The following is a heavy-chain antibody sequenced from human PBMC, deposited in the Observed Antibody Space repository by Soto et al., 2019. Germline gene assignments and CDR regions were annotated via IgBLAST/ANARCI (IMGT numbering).Heavy chain of an antibody. CDR1: GYTLTELS. D-gene: IGHD3-9*01. J-gene: IGHJ4*02. V-gene: IGHV1-24*01. CDR3: ATRAEILTGYYIFDY. Sequence: GASVKVSCKVSGYTLTELSMHWVRQAPGKGLEWMGGFDPEDGETIYAQKFQGRVTMTEDTSTDTAYMELSSLRSEDTAVYYCATRAEILTGYYIFDYWGQGTLVTVSS. CDR2: FDPEDGET.